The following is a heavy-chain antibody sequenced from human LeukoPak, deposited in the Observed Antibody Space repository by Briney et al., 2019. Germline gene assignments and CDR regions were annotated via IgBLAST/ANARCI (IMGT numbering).Heavy chain of an antibody. CDR2: IYYSGST. V-gene: IGHV4-39*01. CDR3: ARQVGYSYGRFDY. D-gene: IGHD5-18*01. Sequence: ASETLSLTCTVSGGSISSSSYYWGWIRQPPGKGLEWIGSIYYSGSTYYNPSLKSRVTISVDTSKNQFSLKLSSVTAADTAVYYCARQVGYSYGRFDYWGQGTLVTVSS. CDR1: GGSISSSSYY. J-gene: IGHJ4*02.